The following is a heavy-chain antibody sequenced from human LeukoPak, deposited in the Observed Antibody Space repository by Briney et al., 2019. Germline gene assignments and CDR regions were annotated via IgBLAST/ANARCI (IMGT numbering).Heavy chain of an antibody. D-gene: IGHD1-26*01. CDR3: ARGETIMDV. Sequence: SETLSLTCTVSGGSISSYYWSWIRQPPGKGLEWIGYIYYSGSTNYNPSLKSRVTISVDTSKNQFSLKLSSVTAADTAVYYSARGETIMDVWGQGTTVTVSS. CDR1: GGSISSYY. CDR2: IYYSGST. J-gene: IGHJ6*02. V-gene: IGHV4-59*01.